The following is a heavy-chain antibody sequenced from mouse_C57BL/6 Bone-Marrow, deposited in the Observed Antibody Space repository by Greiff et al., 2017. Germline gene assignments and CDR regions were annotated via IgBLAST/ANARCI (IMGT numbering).Heavy chain of an antibody. CDR2: IDPENGDT. D-gene: IGHD1-1*01. CDR3: TTNGYFDY. J-gene: IGHJ2*01. CDR1: GFNIKDDY. V-gene: IGHV14-4*01. Sequence: EVQLQQSGAELVRPGASVKLSCTASGFNIKDDYMHWVKQRPEQGLEWIGWIDPENGDTEYASKFQGKATITADTSSNTAYLQLSSLTSEDTAVXSCTTNGYFDYWGQGTTLTVSS.